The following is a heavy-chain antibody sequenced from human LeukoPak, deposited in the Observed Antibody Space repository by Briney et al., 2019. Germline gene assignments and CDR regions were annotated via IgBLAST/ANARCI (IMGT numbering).Heavy chain of an antibody. CDR1: GYTFTSYG. D-gene: IGHD1-26*01. CDR3: ARVAFLGSHFDY. J-gene: IGHJ4*02. Sequence: ASVKVSCKASGYTFTSYGISWVRQAPGQGLEWMGWISAYNGNTNYAQKFQGRVTMTRDMSTSTVYMELSSLRSEDTAVYYCARVAFLGSHFDYWGQGTLVTVSS. V-gene: IGHV1-18*01. CDR2: ISAYNGNT.